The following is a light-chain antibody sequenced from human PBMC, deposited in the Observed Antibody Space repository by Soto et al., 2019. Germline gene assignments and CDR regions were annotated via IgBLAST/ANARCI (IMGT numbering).Light chain of an antibody. V-gene: IGLV3-21*02. CDR2: DDT. J-gene: IGLJ3*02. CDR3: QVWHIGSYRV. CDR1: NVGSKV. Sequence: SYELTQPPSVSVAPGQTATISCGGNNVGSKVVHWYQQKPGQAPVLVVYDDTYRPSGIPERFSGSNSGNTATLTISRVEAGDEADYYGQVWHIGSYRVFGGGTKLTVL.